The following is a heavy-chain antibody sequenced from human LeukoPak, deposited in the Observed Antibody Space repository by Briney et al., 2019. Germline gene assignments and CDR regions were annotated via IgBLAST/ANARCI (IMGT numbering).Heavy chain of an antibody. CDR2: IYYSGST. D-gene: IGHD3-9*01. Sequence: PSETLSLTCTVSGGSISSGSYYWSWIRQPPGKGLEWIGSIYYSGSTYYNPSLKSRVTISVDTSKNQFSLKLSSVTAADTAVYYCARVSYDILTGYYRDYWGQGTLVTVSS. CDR3: ARVSYDILTGYYRDY. J-gene: IGHJ4*02. CDR1: GGSISSGSYY. V-gene: IGHV4-39*07.